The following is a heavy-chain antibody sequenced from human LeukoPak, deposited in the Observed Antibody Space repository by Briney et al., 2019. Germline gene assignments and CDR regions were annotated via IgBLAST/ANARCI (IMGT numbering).Heavy chain of an antibody. Sequence: SETLSLTCTVSGGSISSDYWSWIRQPPGKGLEWIGYIYYSGRTYYNPSPKSRVTISVDTSKNRFSLKLSSVTAADTAVYYCARDLYYYGSGSLKGYNWFDPWGQGTLVTVSS. D-gene: IGHD3-10*01. V-gene: IGHV4-59*01. CDR1: GGSISSDY. J-gene: IGHJ5*02. CDR3: ARDLYYYGSGSLKGYNWFDP. CDR2: IYYSGRT.